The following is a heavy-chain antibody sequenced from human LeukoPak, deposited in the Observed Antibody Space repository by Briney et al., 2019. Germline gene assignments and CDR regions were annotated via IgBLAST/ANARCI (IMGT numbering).Heavy chain of an antibody. D-gene: IGHD3-10*01. CDR3: ARGDDAPGPSHAFDI. J-gene: IGHJ3*02. V-gene: IGHV4-59*12. Sequence: SETLSVTCTVPGGSISSYYWSWIRQPPGKGLEWIGSIYYSGGTYYNPSLKSRVTISVDTSKNQFSLKLSSVTAADTAVYCCARGDDAPGPSHAFDIWGQGTMVTVSS. CDR2: IYYSGGT. CDR1: GGSISSYY.